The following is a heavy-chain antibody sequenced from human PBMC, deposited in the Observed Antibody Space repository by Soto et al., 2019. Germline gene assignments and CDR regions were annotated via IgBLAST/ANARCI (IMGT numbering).Heavy chain of an antibody. V-gene: IGHV1-69*06. J-gene: IGHJ6*02. Sequence: QVQLVQSGAEVKKPGSSVKLSCKASGGTFSSSAISWVRQAPGQGLEWMGAIIPVFGTAHYAQKFQGRVTMTADKPTSTAYMELSRLRSEDTAVYYCARERPERGKDVWCQWTTVTVSS. CDR3: ARERPERGKDV. CDR1: GGTFSSSA. D-gene: IGHD6-25*01. CDR2: IIPVFGTA.